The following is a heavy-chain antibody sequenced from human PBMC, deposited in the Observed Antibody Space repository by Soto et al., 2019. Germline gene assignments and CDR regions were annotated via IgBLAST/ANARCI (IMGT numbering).Heavy chain of an antibody. J-gene: IGHJ6*03. CDR2: TYYRSRWYN. CDR3: AXTTSLQWYYMXV. CDR1: GDSVSSNSAA. V-gene: IGHV6-1*01. Sequence: QTLSLTCAISGDSVSSNSAAWNWIRQSPSRGLEWLGRTYYRSRWYNDYAVSVKSRITVNPDTSKNQFSLHLNSVTPEDTAVYYCAXTTSLQWYYMXVWDKGTTVXVSS. D-gene: IGHD1-7*01.